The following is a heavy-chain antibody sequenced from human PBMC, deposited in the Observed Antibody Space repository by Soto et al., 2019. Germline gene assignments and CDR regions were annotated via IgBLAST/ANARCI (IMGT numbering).Heavy chain of an antibody. CDR1: GFTFSSYG. V-gene: IGHV3-33*01. CDR2: IWYDGSNK. CDR3: ARAYYDFWSGYTGYYGMDV. J-gene: IGHJ6*02. D-gene: IGHD3-3*01. Sequence: GGSLRLSCAASGFTFSSYGMHWVRQAPGKGLEWVAVIWYDGSNKYYADSVKGRFTISRDNSKNTLYLQMNSLRAEDTAVYYCARAYYDFWSGYTGYYGMDVWGQGTTVTVSS.